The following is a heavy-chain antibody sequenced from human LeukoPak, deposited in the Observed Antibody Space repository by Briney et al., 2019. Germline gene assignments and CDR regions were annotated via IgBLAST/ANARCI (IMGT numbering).Heavy chain of an antibody. Sequence: SETLSLTCTVSGGSISSGAYYWNWIRQHPGKGLEWIGYIYYSGIPYYNPSLKSRLTISVDTSKNQFSLKLSSVTAADTAVYYCARGDGYGKHDYWGQGTLVTASS. J-gene: IGHJ4*02. CDR2: IYYSGIP. D-gene: IGHD5-24*01. V-gene: IGHV4-31*03. CDR3: ARGDGYGKHDY. CDR1: GGSISSGAYY.